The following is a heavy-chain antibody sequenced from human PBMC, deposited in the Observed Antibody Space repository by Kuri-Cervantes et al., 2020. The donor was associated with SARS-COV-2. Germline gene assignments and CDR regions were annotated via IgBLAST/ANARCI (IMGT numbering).Heavy chain of an antibody. Sequence: KISCAASGFTFSSYAISWVRQAPGQGLEWMGGIIPILGIANYAQKFQGRVTMTRDTSTSTAYMEPRSLRSDDTAVYYCARDTGDYGDYVSPFWGQGTLVTVSS. J-gene: IGHJ4*02. CDR1: GFTFSSYA. CDR2: IIPILGIA. CDR3: ARDTGDYGDYVSPF. D-gene: IGHD4-17*01. V-gene: IGHV1-69*10.